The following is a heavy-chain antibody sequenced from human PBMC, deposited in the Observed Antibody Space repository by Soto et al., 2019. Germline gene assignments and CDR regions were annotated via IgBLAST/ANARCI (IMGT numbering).Heavy chain of an antibody. CDR2: IYYSGTT. V-gene: IGHV4-59*01. CDR1: AGSIRSYY. J-gene: IGHJ3*02. Sequence: SETMSLTCTVSAGSIRSYYSSWIRQPPGKGLEWIGYIYYSGTTNDNPSLKSRVTISVDTSKNQFSLKLSSVTAADTAVYYCASTHIVVVTDAFDIWGQGTMVTVSS. D-gene: IGHD2-21*02. CDR3: ASTHIVVVTDAFDI.